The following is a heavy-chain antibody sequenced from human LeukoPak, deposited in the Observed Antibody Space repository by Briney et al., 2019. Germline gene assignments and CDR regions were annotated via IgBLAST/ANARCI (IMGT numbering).Heavy chain of an antibody. CDR1: GYTFTSYG. Sequence: ASVKVSCKASGYTFTSYGISWVRQAPGHGLEWMGWISAYNGNTNYAQKLQGRVTMTTDTSTSTAYMELRSLRSDDTAVYYCARRYCSGGSCYLYYFDYWGQGTLVTVSS. CDR3: ARRYCSGGSCYLYYFDY. V-gene: IGHV1-18*01. D-gene: IGHD2-15*01. J-gene: IGHJ4*02. CDR2: ISAYNGNT.